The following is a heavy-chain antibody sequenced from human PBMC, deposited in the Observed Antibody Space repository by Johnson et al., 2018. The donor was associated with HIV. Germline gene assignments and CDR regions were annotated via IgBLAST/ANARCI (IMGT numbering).Heavy chain of an antibody. CDR3: ATDIVVVLAVTGTGAAFDI. CDR2: IKEDGSEK. D-gene: IGHD2-15*01. Sequence: VQLVESGGGLVQPGGSLRLSCAASGFTFSTYWMSWVRQAPWKGLEWVANIKEDGSEKYYVDSVKGRFTISRDNAKNSLYLQMNSLRAEDTAVYYCATDIVVVLAVTGTGAAFDIWGQGTMVTVSS. CDR1: GFTFSTYW. J-gene: IGHJ3*02. V-gene: IGHV3-7*01.